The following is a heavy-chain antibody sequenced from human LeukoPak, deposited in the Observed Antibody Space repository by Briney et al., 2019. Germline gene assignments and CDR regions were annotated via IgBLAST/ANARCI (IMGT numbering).Heavy chain of an antibody. Sequence: QPGGSLRLSCAASGFTFSSYEMNWVRQAPGKGLEWVAFIRYDGSNKYYADSVKGRFTISRDNSKNTLYLQMNSLRAEDTAVYYCAKDPRDHSYGWSWWYFDYWGQGTLLTVSS. CDR1: GFTFSSYE. J-gene: IGHJ4*02. D-gene: IGHD5-18*01. CDR3: AKDPRDHSYGWSWWYFDY. V-gene: IGHV3-30*02. CDR2: IRYDGSNK.